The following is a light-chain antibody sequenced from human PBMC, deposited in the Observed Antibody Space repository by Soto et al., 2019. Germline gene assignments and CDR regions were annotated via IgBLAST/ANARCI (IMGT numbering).Light chain of an antibody. CDR1: QSVSSN. CDR2: GAS. J-gene: IGKJ5*01. CDR3: QQYNNLIT. Sequence: EIVLTQSPGTLSLSPGERATLSCRASQSVSSNLAWYQQKPGQAPRLLIYGASTRATGIPARFSGSGSGTEFTLTISSLQSEDFAVYYCQQYNNLITFGQGTRLEI. V-gene: IGKV3-15*01.